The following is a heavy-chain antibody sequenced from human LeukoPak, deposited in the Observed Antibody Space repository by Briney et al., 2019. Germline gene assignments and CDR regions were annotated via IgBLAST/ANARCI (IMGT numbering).Heavy chain of an antibody. Sequence: PGRSLRLSCAASGFTFSGSAMHWVRQASGKGLEWVGRIRSKANSYATAYAASVKGRFTISRDDSKNTAYLQMNSLKTEDTAVYYCTRREGATRGDYWGQGTLVTVSS. J-gene: IGHJ4*02. D-gene: IGHD1-26*01. CDR2: IRSKANSYAT. CDR1: GFTFSGSA. CDR3: TRREGATRGDY. V-gene: IGHV3-73*01.